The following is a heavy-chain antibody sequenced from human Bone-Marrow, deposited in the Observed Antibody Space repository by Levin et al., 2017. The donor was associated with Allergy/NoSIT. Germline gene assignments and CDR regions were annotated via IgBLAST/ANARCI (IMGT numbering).Heavy chain of an antibody. CDR2: MNPNSGNT. V-gene: IGHV1-8*01. CDR1: GYTFTSYD. J-gene: IGHJ6*02. CDR3: ARSGSGWSRYYYYGMDG. Sequence: ASVKVSCKASGYTFTSYDINWVRQATGQGLEWMGWMNPNSGNTGYAQKFQGRVTMTRNTSISTAYMELSSLRSEDTAVYYCARSGSGWSRYYYYGMDGWGQGTTVTVSS. D-gene: IGHD6-19*01.